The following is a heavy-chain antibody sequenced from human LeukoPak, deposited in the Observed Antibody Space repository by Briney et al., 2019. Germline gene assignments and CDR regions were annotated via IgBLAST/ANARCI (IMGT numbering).Heavy chain of an antibody. V-gene: IGHV1-46*01. J-gene: IGHJ4*02. Sequence: GASVKVSCKASGYTFSNFYMNWVRQAPGQGLEWMGILNPSGGSTRYAQKFQGRVTMTRDTSTSTVYMELSSLRSEDTAVYYCARGSSSGAYYFDYWGQGALVTVSS. CDR3: ARGSSSGAYYFDY. D-gene: IGHD3-22*01. CDR1: GYTFSNFY. CDR2: LNPSGGST.